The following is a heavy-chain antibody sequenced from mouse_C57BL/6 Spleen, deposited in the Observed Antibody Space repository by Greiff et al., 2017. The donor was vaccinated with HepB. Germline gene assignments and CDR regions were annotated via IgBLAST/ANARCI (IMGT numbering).Heavy chain of an antibody. V-gene: IGHV1-80*01. J-gene: IGHJ2*01. CDR3: ARWEYYYGSSYDY. D-gene: IGHD1-1*01. CDR2: IYPGDGDT. Sequence: VKLVESGAELVKPGASVKISCKASGYAFSSYWMNWVKQRPGKGLEWIGQIYPGDGDTNYNGKFKGKATLTADKSSSTAYMQLSSLTSEDSAVYLCARWEYYYGSSYDYWGQGTTLTVSS. CDR1: GYAFSSYW.